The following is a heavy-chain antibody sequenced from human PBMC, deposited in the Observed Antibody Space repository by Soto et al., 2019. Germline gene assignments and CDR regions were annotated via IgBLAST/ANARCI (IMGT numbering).Heavy chain of an antibody. CDR3: ARWGHPAVKAYDI. D-gene: IGHD2-21*01. CDR2: IHYTGDS. Sequence: SETLSLTCTVSGASVSNYYWNWVRQPPGKGLEWIGYIHYTGDSKYNPSLKSRVTMSVDTSKNQFSLKMPSVTAADKAVYYCARWGHPAVKAYDIWGQGAMVTVSS. V-gene: IGHV4-59*02. J-gene: IGHJ3*02. CDR1: GASVSNYY.